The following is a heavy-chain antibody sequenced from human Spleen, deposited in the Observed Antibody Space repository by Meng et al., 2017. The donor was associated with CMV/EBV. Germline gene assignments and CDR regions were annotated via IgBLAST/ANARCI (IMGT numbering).Heavy chain of an antibody. Sequence: TFSGVSLSTSGVGVGWIRQPPGKALDWLALIYWDDDKRYRPSLRSRLTITKDTSKNQVVLTMTNMDPVDTATYYCASLYGATSYFDYWGQGTLVTVSS. D-gene: IGHD4/OR15-4a*01. CDR3: ASLYGATSYFDY. J-gene: IGHJ4*02. CDR2: IYWDDDK. V-gene: IGHV2-5*02. CDR1: GVSLSTSGVG.